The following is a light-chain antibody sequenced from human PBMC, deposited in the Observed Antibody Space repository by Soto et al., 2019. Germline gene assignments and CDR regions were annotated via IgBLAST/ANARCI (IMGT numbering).Light chain of an antibody. CDR3: QQDSRSPRT. Sequence: EIVLTQSPGTLSLSPGERATLSCRASQSVSSSYLAWYQQKPGQAPRLLIYGASSRATGIPDRFSGSGSGTDFPLTIRRLEPEDFAVYYCQQDSRSPRTFGQGTKVEIK. CDR1: QSVSSSY. V-gene: IGKV3-20*01. CDR2: GAS. J-gene: IGKJ1*01.